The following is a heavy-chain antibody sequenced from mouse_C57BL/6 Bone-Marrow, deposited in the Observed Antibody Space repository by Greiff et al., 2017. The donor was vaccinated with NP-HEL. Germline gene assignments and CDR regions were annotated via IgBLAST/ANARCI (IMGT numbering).Heavy chain of an antibody. V-gene: IGHV7-3*01. Sequence: LQESGGGLVQPGGSLSLSCAASGFTFTDYYMSWVRQPPGKALEWLGFIRNKANGYTTEYSASVKGRFTISRDNSQSILYLQMHALRAEDSATYYCARWVYYGSSLNYYAMDYWGQGTSVTVSS. J-gene: IGHJ4*01. CDR3: ARWVYYGSSLNYYAMDY. D-gene: IGHD1-1*01. CDR2: IRNKANGYTT. CDR1: GFTFTDYY.